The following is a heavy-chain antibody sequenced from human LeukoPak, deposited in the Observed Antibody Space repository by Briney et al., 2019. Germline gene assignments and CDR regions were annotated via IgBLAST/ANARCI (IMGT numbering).Heavy chain of an antibody. Sequence: SVKVSCKASGGTSSSYAISWVRQAPGQGLEWMGGIIPIFGTANYAQKFQGRVTITADESTSTAYMELSSLRSEDTAVYYCAREGGVVVLAAIWGQGTLVTVSS. CDR1: GGTSSSYA. J-gene: IGHJ4*02. V-gene: IGHV1-69*13. CDR3: AREGGVVVLAAI. D-gene: IGHD2-2*01. CDR2: IIPIFGTA.